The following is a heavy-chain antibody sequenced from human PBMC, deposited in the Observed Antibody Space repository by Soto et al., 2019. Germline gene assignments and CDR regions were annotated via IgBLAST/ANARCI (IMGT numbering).Heavy chain of an antibody. CDR2: ISSSSSTI. J-gene: IGHJ1*01. D-gene: IGHD2-15*01. CDR1: GFTFSSYS. Sequence: EVQLVESGGGLVQPGGSLRLSCAASGFTFSSYSMNWVRQAPGKGLEWVSYISSSSSTIYYADSVKGRFTISRDNAKNSLYLQMNSLRAEDTAVYYCARALNIYCSGGSCYVFQHWGQGTLVTVSS. V-gene: IGHV3-48*01. CDR3: ARALNIYCSGGSCYVFQH.